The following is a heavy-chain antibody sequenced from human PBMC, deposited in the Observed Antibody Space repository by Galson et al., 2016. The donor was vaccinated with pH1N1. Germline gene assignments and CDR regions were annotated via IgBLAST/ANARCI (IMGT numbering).Heavy chain of an antibody. J-gene: IGHJ5*02. CDR1: GVTVSNNY. CDR2: IYSGGDT. CDR3: ARDTGA. Sequence: SLRLSCAASGVTVSNNYMSWARQAPGKGLEWVSCIYSGGDTYYADSVKGRFTVSRDSSKNTVYLQMNSLRAEDTAVYYCARDTGAWGQGTLVTVSS. D-gene: IGHD7-27*01. V-gene: IGHV3-53*01.